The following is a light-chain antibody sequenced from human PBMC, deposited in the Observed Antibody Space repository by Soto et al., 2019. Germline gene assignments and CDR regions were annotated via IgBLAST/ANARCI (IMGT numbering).Light chain of an antibody. CDR3: QQYGGSIT. Sequence: EIVLTQSPGTLSLCPGETATLSCRASQSVSSTYLAWYQQKPGQAPRLLIYGASSRATGIPDRFSGSVSGTDFTLTITRLEPEDFAVYYCQQYGGSITFGQGTRLEIE. J-gene: IGKJ5*01. CDR2: GAS. V-gene: IGKV3-20*01. CDR1: QSVSSTY.